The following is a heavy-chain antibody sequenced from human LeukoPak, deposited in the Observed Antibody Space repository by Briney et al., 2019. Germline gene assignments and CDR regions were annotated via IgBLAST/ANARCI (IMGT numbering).Heavy chain of an antibody. CDR2: ISAYNGNT. V-gene: IGHV1-18*01. D-gene: IGHD3-16*02. Sequence: GASVKVSCKASGYTFTSYGISWVRQAPGQGLEWMGWISAYNGNTNYAQKLQGRVTMTTDTSTSTAYMELRSLRSDDTAVYYCARDLAADPGGSYRYTDGETYYFDYWGQGTLVTVSS. CDR3: ARDLAADPGGSYRYTDGETYYFDY. CDR1: GYTFTSYG. J-gene: IGHJ4*02.